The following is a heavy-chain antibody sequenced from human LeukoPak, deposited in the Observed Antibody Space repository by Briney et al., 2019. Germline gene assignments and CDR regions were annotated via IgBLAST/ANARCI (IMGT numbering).Heavy chain of an antibody. J-gene: IGHJ4*02. Sequence: GGSLRLSCAASGFTFSDVWMSWVRQVPGKGLEWVGRIKRKSDGETTDYIAPVNGRFTVSRDDSKNTLYLQMNSLKTDDTAVYYCSTMGGSPGFDYWGQGTLVTVSS. V-gene: IGHV3-15*01. CDR2: IKRKSDGETT. CDR1: GFTFSDVW. D-gene: IGHD1-26*01. CDR3: STMGGSPGFDY.